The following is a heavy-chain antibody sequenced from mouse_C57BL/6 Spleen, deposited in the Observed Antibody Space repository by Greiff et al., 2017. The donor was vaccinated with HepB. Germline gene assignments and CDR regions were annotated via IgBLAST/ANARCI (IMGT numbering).Heavy chain of an antibody. CDR2: IDPSDSYT. CDR3: ARSIIPTVVGPFDY. J-gene: IGHJ2*01. CDR1: GYTFTSYW. D-gene: IGHD1-1*01. V-gene: IGHV1-69*01. Sequence: VQLQQPGAELVMPGASVKLSCKASGYTFTSYWMHWVKQRPGQGLEWIGEIDPSDSYTNYNQKFKGKSTLTVDKSSSTAYMQLSSLTSEDSAVYYCARSIIPTVVGPFDYWGQGTTLTVSS.